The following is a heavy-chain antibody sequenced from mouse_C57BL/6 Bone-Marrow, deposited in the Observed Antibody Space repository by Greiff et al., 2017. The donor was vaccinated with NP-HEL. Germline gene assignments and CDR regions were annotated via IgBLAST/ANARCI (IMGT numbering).Heavy chain of an antibody. CDR2: INPYNGGT. Sequence: EVQLQESGPVLVKPGASVKMSCKASGYTFTDYYMNWVKQSHGKSLEWIGVINPYNGGTSYNQKFKGKATLTVDKSSSTAYMELNSLTSEDSAVYYCAKPLTRYFDVWGTGTTVTVSS. CDR3: AKPLTRYFDV. D-gene: IGHD2-12*01. CDR1: GYTFTDYY. V-gene: IGHV1-19*01. J-gene: IGHJ1*03.